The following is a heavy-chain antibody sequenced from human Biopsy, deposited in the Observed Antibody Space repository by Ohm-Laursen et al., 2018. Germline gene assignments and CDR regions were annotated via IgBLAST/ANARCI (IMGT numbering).Heavy chain of an antibody. CDR2: LNPVSGNS. J-gene: IGHJ5*02. Sequence: SSVNVSCKASGYTFTSYDITWGRQASGQGPEWIGWLNPVSGNSNFGQKFRGRVTVTSDTSISTAYMELSGLTSDDTATYYCGRAVRNQLLTDPWGQGTLVTVTS. V-gene: IGHV1-8*01. CDR3: GRAVRNQLLTDP. CDR1: GYTFTSYD. D-gene: IGHD1-7*01.